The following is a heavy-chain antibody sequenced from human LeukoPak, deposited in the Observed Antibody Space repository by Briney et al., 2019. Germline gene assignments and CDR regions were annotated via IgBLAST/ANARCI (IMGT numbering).Heavy chain of an antibody. J-gene: IGHJ4*02. Sequence: PGGSLRLSCAASGFTFSDHYMDWVRQAPGKGLEWVGRTTNKAHSYTTEYAASGKGRFTISRDDSKNSLYLQMDGLKTEDTAVYYCARRYCIGNNCRYSDYWGQGTLVTVSS. V-gene: IGHV3-72*01. CDR3: ARRYCIGNNCRYSDY. D-gene: IGHD2-15*01. CDR1: GFTFSDHY. CDR2: TTNKAHSYTT.